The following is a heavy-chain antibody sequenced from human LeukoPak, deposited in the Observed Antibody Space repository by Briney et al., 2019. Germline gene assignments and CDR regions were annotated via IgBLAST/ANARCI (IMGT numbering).Heavy chain of an antibody. J-gene: IGHJ4*02. V-gene: IGHV3-33*01. D-gene: IGHD1-1*01. Sequence: GGSLRLSCAASGFTFSRYGMLWVRQAPGKGLEWVALIWYDGSKKYYADAVKGRFTISRDNVENTLDLQMNSLRAEDTAIYYCARSLTTLTYEGYWGQGTLVTVSS. CDR3: ARSLTTLTYEGY. CDR2: IWYDGSKK. CDR1: GFTFSRYG.